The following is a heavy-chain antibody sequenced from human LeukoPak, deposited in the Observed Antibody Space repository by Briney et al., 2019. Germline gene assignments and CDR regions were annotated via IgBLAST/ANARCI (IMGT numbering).Heavy chain of an antibody. V-gene: IGHV1-69*04. CDR3: ARDIIAVAGTSYFDY. CDR1: GGTFSSYA. Sequence: SVKVSCKASGGTFSSYAISWVRQAPGQGLEWMGRIIPILGIANYAQEFQGRVTITADKSTSTAYMELSSLRSEDTAVYYCARDIIAVAGTSYFDYWGQGTLVTVSS. J-gene: IGHJ4*02. CDR2: IIPILGIA. D-gene: IGHD6-19*01.